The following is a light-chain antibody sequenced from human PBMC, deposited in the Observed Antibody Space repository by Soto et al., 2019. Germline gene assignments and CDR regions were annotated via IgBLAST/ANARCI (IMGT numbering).Light chain of an antibody. V-gene: IGKV3-11*01. CDR2: DAS. Sequence: EIVLTQSPATLSLSPGERATLSCRASQSVSSYLAWYQQKPGQAPRLLIYDASNSATGSPARFSGSGSGTDFTLTISSLEPEDFAVYYCQQRSNWTFGQGTKVEIK. J-gene: IGKJ1*01. CDR1: QSVSSY. CDR3: QQRSNWT.